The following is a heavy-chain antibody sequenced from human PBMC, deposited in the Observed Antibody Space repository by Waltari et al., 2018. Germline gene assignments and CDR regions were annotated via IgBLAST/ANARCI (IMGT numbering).Heavy chain of an antibody. CDR3: ARGDFYDSSGYWVDAFDI. J-gene: IGHJ3*02. CDR2: IKQDGSEK. CDR1: GFTFSSYW. D-gene: IGHD3-22*01. Sequence: EVQLVQSGGGLVQPGGSLILSCAASGFTFSSYWMSWVRQAPGKGLEWVANIKQDGSEKYYVDSVKGRFTISRDSAKNSLYLQMSSLRAEDTAMYYCARGDFYDSSGYWVDAFDIWGQGTMVTVSS. V-gene: IGHV3-7*01.